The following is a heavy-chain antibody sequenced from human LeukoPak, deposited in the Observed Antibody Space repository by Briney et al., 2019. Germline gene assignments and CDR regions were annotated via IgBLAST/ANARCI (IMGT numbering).Heavy chain of an antibody. J-gene: IGHJ4*02. D-gene: IGHD6-19*01. Sequence: SETLSLTCTVSGGSISSYYWSWIRQPPGRGLEWIGYIYYSGSTNYNPSLKSRVTISVDTSKNQFSLKLSSVTAADTAVYYCARPSYSSGWYGPNYYFDYWGQGTLVTVSS. CDR1: GGSISSYY. CDR2: IYYSGST. V-gene: IGHV4-59*08. CDR3: ARPSYSSGWYGPNYYFDY.